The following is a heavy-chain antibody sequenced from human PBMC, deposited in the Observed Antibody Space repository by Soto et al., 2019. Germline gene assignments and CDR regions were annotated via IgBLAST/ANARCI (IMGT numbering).Heavy chain of an antibody. Sequence: QVQLVQSGAEVKKPGSSVKVSCKASGGTFSSYAISWVRQAPGQGLAWMGGIIPIFGTANYAQKFQGRVTITADEATSTAYMELSSVRSADTAVYYCARAGGGYSYGDIDHWGQGTLVTVSS. D-gene: IGHD5-18*01. CDR2: IIPIFGTA. J-gene: IGHJ4*02. CDR3: ARAGGGYSYGDIDH. CDR1: GGTFSSYA. V-gene: IGHV1-69*12.